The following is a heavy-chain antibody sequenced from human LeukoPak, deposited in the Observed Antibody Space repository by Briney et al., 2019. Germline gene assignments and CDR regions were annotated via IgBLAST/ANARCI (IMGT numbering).Heavy chain of an antibody. J-gene: IGHJ5*02. CDR1: GGSISSGSYY. V-gene: IGHV4-61*02. CDR2: IYTSGST. Sequence: SQTLSLTCTVSGGSISSGSYYWSWIRQPAGKGLEWIGRIYTSGSTNYNPSLKSRVTISVDTSKNQFSLKLSSVTAADTAVYYCARDPSAVAAGWFAPWGQGTLVTVSS. D-gene: IGHD6-19*01. CDR3: ARDPSAVAAGWFAP.